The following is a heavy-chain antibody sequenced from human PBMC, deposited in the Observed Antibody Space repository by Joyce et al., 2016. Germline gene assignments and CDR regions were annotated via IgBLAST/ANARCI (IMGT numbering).Heavy chain of an antibody. J-gene: IGHJ6*02. CDR2: ISSSSSYI. V-gene: IGHV3-21*01. CDR3: ARGGYYDRKSGMDV. D-gene: IGHD3-22*01. CDR1: GFTFNTYG. Sequence: EVQLVESGGGLVKPGGSLRLSCAASGFTFNTYGMKWVRQARGKGLEWVSSISSSSSYIYYADSVKGRFTISRDNAKNSLYLQMNSLRAEDTAVYYCARGGYYDRKSGMDVWGQGTTVTVFS.